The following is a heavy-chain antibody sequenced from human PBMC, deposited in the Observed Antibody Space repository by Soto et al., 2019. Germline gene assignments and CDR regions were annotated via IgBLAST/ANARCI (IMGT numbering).Heavy chain of an antibody. V-gene: IGHV1-69*08. J-gene: IGHJ4*02. CDR1: GGTFSTST. D-gene: IGHD5-12*01. Sequence: QVQLVQSGAEVKKPGSSVKVSCKASGGTFSTSTFTWVRQAPGQGLEWMGRTIPLLNVADYAQDFQGRVTITAAKSTSTAYMELTSLTSKATAVYYCARDSPIGSTYSGYDAIDSWGQGTLVTVSS. CDR3: ARDSPIGSTYSGYDAIDS. CDR2: TIPLLNVA.